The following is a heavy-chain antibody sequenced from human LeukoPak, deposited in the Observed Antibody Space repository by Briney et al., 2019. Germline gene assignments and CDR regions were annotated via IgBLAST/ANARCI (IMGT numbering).Heavy chain of an antibody. D-gene: IGHD1-20*01. CDR2: ISPDGGEI. V-gene: IGHV3-7*01. J-gene: IGHJ4*02. CDR3: ARLLVYNSGGEAFDH. CDR1: GFTFTNSW. Sequence: GGSLRLSCAASGFTFTNSWMTWVRQAPGKGLEWVASISPDGGEIHYVDSVKGRFTISRDNAKNSLYLQMNSLRAEDTAVYYCARLLVYNSGGEAFDHWGQGTLVTVSS.